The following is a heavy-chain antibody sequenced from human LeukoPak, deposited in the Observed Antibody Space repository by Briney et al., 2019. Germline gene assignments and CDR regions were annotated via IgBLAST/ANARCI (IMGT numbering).Heavy chain of an antibody. D-gene: IGHD1-1*01. V-gene: IGHV4-59*01. J-gene: IGHJ4*02. Sequence: SETLSLTCTVSGGPIRDFYWSWIRLPPGKGLEWIGYTYYSGSTNYNPSLQSRVTISVDTSRSHFSLKLSSATAADTAVYYCARGERLGPDFWGQGTLVTVSS. CDR3: ARGERLGPDF. CDR2: TYYSGST. CDR1: GGPIRDFY.